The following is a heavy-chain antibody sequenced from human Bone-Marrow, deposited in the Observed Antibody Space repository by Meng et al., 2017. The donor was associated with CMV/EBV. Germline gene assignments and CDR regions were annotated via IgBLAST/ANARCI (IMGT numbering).Heavy chain of an antibody. CDR3: ARSLAGDGYNR. D-gene: IGHD5-24*01. CDR2: ISWIRGTT. CDR1: GFTLDDFA. Sequence: GGSLRLSCAASGFTLDDFAMHWVRQAPGKGLEWVSGISWIRGTTDYADSVKGRFTISGDSAKNSLYLQMSSLRPEDTALYYCARSLAGDGYNRWGQGTLVTVSS. J-gene: IGHJ4*02. V-gene: IGHV3-9*01.